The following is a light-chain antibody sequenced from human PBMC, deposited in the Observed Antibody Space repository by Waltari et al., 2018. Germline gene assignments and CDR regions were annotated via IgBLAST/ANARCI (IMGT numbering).Light chain of an antibody. CDR1: QSISSY. Sequence: IKMTHPQSSLSASVGTRFTITSRASQSISSYLNWYQQKPGKAPKLLIYAASSLQSGVPSRFSGSGSGTDFTLTISSLQPEDFATYYCQQSYSTPRTFGQGTKVEIK. J-gene: IGKJ1*01. CDR3: QQSYSTPRT. CDR2: AAS. V-gene: IGKV1-39*01.